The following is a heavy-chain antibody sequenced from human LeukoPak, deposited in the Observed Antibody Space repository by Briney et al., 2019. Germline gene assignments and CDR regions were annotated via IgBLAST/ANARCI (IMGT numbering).Heavy chain of an antibody. Sequence: GGSLRLSCAVSGFTVSSNYMSWVRQAPGKGLEGVSIIYSGDSTYYADSVKGRFTMSRDNSKNRLYLQMNSLRVEDTAVYHCARVNTGSYRTAFDIWGQGTMVTVSS. J-gene: IGHJ3*02. V-gene: IGHV3-66*01. D-gene: IGHD1-26*01. CDR1: GFTVSSNY. CDR3: ARVNTGSYRTAFDI. CDR2: IYSGDST.